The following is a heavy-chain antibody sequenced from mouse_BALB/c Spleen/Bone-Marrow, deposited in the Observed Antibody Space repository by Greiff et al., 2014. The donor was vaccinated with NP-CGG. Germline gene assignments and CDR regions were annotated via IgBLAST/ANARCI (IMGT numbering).Heavy chain of an antibody. J-gene: IGHJ4*01. CDR2: ISTYYGDA. CDR3: ARGPSYDAMDY. D-gene: IGHD4-1*01. Sequence: QVQLQQPGAELVRPGVSVKISCKGSGYTFTDYAMHWVKQSHAKSLEWIGIISTYYGDASYSQKFKGKATMTVDKSSSTAYMDLARLTSEDSAIYYCARGPSYDAMDYWGQGTSVTVSS. CDR1: GYTFTDYA. V-gene: IGHV1S137*01.